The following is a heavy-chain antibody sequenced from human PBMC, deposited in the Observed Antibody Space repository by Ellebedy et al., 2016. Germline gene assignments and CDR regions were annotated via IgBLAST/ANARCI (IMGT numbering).Heavy chain of an antibody. D-gene: IGHD3-22*01. J-gene: IGHJ5*02. V-gene: IGHV1-69*04. CDR3: ARDFHDSSGYSDNWFDP. CDR1: GGTFSSYA. Sequence: ASVKVSCKASGGTFSSYAISWVRQAPGQGLEWMGRIIPILGIANYAQKFQGRVTITADKSTSTAYMELSSLRSEDTAVYYCARDFHDSSGYSDNWFDPWGQGTLVTVSS. CDR2: IIPILGIA.